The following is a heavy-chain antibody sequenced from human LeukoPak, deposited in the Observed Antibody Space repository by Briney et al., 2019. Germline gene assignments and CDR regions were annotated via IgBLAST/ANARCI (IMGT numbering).Heavy chain of an antibody. CDR1: GITLGNYG. D-gene: IGHD3-10*01. CDR3: AKRGVVIRVILVGFHKEAYYFDS. J-gene: IGHJ4*02. Sequence: GGSLRLSCAVSGITLGNYGMSWVRQAPGKGLEWVAGLSGSGGGTNYADSVKGRFTISRDNAKNTLYLQMNSLRAEDTAVYFCAKRGVVIRVILVGFHKEAYYFDSWGQGALVTVSS. CDR2: LSGSGGGT. V-gene: IGHV3-23*01.